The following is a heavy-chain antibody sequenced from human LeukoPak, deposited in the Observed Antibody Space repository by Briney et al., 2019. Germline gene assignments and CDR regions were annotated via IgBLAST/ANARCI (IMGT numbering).Heavy chain of an antibody. CDR2: VSSDGSSA. CDR1: GFTFSSYW. Sequence: PGGSLRLSCAASGFTFSSYWMHWVRQAPGKGLMWVSGVSSDGSSASYADSVKGRFTISRDNAKNTLFLQMNSLRAEDTAVFYCARTLGGTYSNAFDIWGQGTMVAVCS. V-gene: IGHV3-74*01. J-gene: IGHJ3*02. D-gene: IGHD1-26*01. CDR3: ARTLGGTYSNAFDI.